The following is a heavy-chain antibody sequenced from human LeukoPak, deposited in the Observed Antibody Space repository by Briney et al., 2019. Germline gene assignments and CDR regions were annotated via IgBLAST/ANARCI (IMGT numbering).Heavy chain of an antibody. CDR1: GDTVSSNSAA. J-gene: IGHJ4*02. V-gene: IGHV6-1*01. CDR2: TYFRSKWYN. CDR3: ANFYLDN. Sequence: SQTLSLTCAISGDTVSSNSAAWNWIRQSPSRGLEWLGRTYFRSKWYNDYAESVKGRISINPDTSRNQFSLQLNSVNPEDTAVYYCANFYLDNWSQGSLVTVSS. D-gene: IGHD2/OR15-2a*01.